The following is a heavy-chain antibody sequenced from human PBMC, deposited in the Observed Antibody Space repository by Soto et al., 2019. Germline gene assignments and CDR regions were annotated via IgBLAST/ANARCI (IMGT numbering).Heavy chain of an antibody. Sequence: QVQLVESGGGVVQPGRSLRLSCAASGFTFSSYGMHWVRQAPGKGLAWVAVIWYDGSNKYYADSVKGRFTISRDNSKNTLNLQMNSLRAEDTAVYYCARDKGPTGTYADYFDYWGQGTLVTVSS. CDR1: GFTFSSYG. CDR2: IWYDGSNK. D-gene: IGHD1-1*01. V-gene: IGHV3-33*01. J-gene: IGHJ4*02. CDR3: ARDKGPTGTYADYFDY.